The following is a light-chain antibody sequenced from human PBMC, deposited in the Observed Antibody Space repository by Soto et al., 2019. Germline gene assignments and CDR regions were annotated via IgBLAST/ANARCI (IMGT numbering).Light chain of an antibody. V-gene: IGKV1-5*01. J-gene: IGKJ5*01. CDR1: QTISNW. CDR2: DAS. CDR3: QQYHTSSIT. Sequence: DIQMTQSPCTLSASVGDRVTITCRASQTISNWLAWYQQKPGKAPTLLIYDASTLERGVPSRFRGTGSGTEFTLSIDSLQPDDFATYYCQQYHTSSITFGQGTRLEIK.